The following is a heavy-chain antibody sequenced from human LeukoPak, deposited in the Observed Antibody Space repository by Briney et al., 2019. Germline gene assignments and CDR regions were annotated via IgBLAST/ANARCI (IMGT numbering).Heavy chain of an antibody. V-gene: IGHV3-15*01. CDR3: STFWYD. CDR1: GFTFSNAW. CDR2: IKSKADGGTT. D-gene: IGHD6-13*01. J-gene: IGHJ4*02. Sequence: GGSLRLSCAASGFTFSNAWVTWVRQAPGKGLEWVGRIKSKADGGTTDYAAPVKGRFTISRDDSKATAFLQMNSLKTEDTAVYYCSTFWYDWGQGTLVTVSS.